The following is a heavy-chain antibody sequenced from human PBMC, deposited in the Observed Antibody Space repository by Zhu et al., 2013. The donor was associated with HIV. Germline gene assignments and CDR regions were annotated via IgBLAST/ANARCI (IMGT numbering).Heavy chain of an antibody. CDR1: GCTFTGYY. CDR3: ATTTVTISAYYYGVDV. V-gene: IGHV1-2*02. J-gene: IGHJ6*02. CDR2: INPNSGGT. Sequence: QVQLVQSGAEVKKPGASVKVSCKASGCTFTGYYMHWARQAPGQGLEWMGWINPNSGGTNYAQKFQGRVTMTRDTSISTAYMELSRLRSDDTAVYYCATTTVTISAYYYGVDVWGQGDHGHRSP. D-gene: IGHD4-17*01.